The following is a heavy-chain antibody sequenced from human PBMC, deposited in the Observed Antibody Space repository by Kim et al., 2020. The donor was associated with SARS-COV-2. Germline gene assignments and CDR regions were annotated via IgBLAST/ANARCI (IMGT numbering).Heavy chain of an antibody. V-gene: IGHV5-51*01. CDR3: ARIGDY. D-gene: IGHD2-15*01. J-gene: IGHJ4*02. Sequence: YPGDAHTSYSPSFQGQVTISADKSISTAYLQWSSLKASGTAMYYCARIGDYWGQGTLVTVSS. CDR2: YPGDAHT.